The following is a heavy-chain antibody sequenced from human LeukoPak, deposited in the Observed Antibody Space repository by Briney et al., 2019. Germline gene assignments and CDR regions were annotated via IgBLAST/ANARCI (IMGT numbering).Heavy chain of an antibody. Sequence: QPGGSLRLSCAASGFTFGSYAMSWVRQAPGKGLKWVSTINDNGDGTYYADSVKGRFTISRDNSYNTVSLQMNSLRDEDTGVYYCAKGLRTGVGPYMGYHYYMDVWGKGATVTVSS. V-gene: IGHV3-23*01. J-gene: IGHJ6*03. CDR2: INDNGDGT. CDR3: AKGLRTGVGPYMGYHYYMDV. CDR1: GFTFGSYA. D-gene: IGHD3-16*01.